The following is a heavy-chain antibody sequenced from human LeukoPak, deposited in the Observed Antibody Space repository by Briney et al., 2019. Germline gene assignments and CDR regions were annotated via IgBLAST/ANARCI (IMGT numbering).Heavy chain of an antibody. CDR3: AKDHPFDYYYDSSGYFLY. CDR2: ISSNGRSP. Sequence: GGSLRLSCSASGFTFKNYAIHWVRQAPGKGLEYVSGISSNGRSPYYADSVNGRFAISRDNSKNMVYLQVSSLRLEDTAVYYCAKDHPFDYYYDSSGYFLYWGQGTLVTVSS. D-gene: IGHD3-22*01. V-gene: IGHV3-64D*06. J-gene: IGHJ4*02. CDR1: GFTFKNYA.